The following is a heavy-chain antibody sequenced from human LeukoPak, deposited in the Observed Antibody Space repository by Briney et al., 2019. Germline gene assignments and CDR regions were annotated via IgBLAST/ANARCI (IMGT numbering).Heavy chain of an antibody. J-gene: IGHJ4*02. Sequence: ASVKVSCKVSGHTLTESSMHWVRQAPGKGLEWMGGFDPEDGETIYAQKFQGRVTMTGDTSTDTAYMELSSLRSEDTAVYYCATPGGGATLYYFDYWGQGTLVTVSS. V-gene: IGHV1-24*01. CDR1: GHTLTESS. D-gene: IGHD1-26*01. CDR2: FDPEDGET. CDR3: ATPGGGATLYYFDY.